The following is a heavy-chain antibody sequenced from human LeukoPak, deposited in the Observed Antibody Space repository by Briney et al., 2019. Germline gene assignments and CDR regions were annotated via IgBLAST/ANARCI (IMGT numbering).Heavy chain of an antibody. Sequence: ASVTVSCKSSGYTFTGYYMHWVRQAPGQGLEWMGWINPNSGDTKYAQKFQGRVTMTRDTSISTAYMELTRLRSDDSAVYYCARGETEETGTRPDAFDIWGQGTMVTVSS. J-gene: IGHJ3*02. CDR2: INPNSGDT. V-gene: IGHV1-2*02. CDR3: ARGETEETGTRPDAFDI. CDR1: GYTFTGYY. D-gene: IGHD6-13*01.